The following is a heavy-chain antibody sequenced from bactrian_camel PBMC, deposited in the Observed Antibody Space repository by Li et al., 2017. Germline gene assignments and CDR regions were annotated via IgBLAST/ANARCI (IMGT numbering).Heavy chain of an antibody. CDR3: ASANYGGSSMNY. J-gene: IGHJ4*01. Sequence: QLVESGGGSVQAGGSLRLSCAASGFTFSDNAMTWVRQAPGKGLEWVSATNSGVDSTYYADSVKGRFTISRDNAKNTVYLQLDSLKTEDMAMYYCASANYGGSSMNYWGQGTQVTVS. D-gene: IGHD6*01. CDR2: TNSGVDST. V-gene: IGHV3S40*01. CDR1: GFTFSDNA.